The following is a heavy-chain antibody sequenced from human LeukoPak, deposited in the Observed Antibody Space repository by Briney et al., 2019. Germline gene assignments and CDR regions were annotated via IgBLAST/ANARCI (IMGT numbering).Heavy chain of an antibody. D-gene: IGHD3-3*01. CDR3: ARGRTIFGVLKGDWFDP. J-gene: IGHJ5*02. CDR1: GGSFSGYY. CDR2: INHSGST. V-gene: IGHV4-34*01. Sequence: SETLSLTCAVYGGSFSGYYWSWIRQPPGKGLEWIGEINHSGSTNYNPSLKSRVTISVDTPKNQFSLKLSPVTAADTAVYYCARGRTIFGVLKGDWFDPWGQGTLVTVSS.